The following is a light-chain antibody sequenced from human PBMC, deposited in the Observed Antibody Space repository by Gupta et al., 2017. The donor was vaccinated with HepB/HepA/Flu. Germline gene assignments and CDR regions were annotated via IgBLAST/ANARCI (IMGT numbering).Light chain of an antibody. V-gene: IGKV3-15*01. J-gene: IGKJ1*01. Sequence: EMVLTQSPATLSLSPGERATLSCRASQSLNSNLAWYQQKPGQAPTLLVYGASTRATGVPARFSGGGSGTEFTLTISVLQSEDFAVYYCQQYNNWPPWTFGQGTKVEIK. CDR1: QSLNSN. CDR3: QQYNNWPPWT. CDR2: GAS.